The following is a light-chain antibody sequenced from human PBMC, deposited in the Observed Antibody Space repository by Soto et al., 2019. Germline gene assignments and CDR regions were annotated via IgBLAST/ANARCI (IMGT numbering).Light chain of an antibody. Sequence: QSVLTQPASMSGSPGQSITISCTGTSSDVGGYDYVSWYQQHAGKAPKLVIYEVSNRPSGVSNRFSGSKSGNTASLIISGLQAEDEADYYCSSYSTTSSRVLGNGTKVTVL. CDR1: SSDVGGYDY. V-gene: IGLV2-14*01. CDR3: SSYSTTSSRV. J-gene: IGLJ1*01. CDR2: EVS.